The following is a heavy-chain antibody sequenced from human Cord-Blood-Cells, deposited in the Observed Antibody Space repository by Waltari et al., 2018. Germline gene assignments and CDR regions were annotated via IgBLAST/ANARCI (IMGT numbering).Heavy chain of an antibody. D-gene: IGHD1-26*01. CDR2: IYSGGST. Sequence: EVQLVETGGGLIQPGGSLRLSCAASGFTVSSNYMSWVRQAPGKGLEGVSVIYSGGSTYYADSVKGRFTISRDNSKNTLYLQMNSLRAEDTAVYYCAKSSGSYNWFDPWGQGTLVTVSS. J-gene: IGHJ5*02. CDR3: AKSSGSYNWFDP. CDR1: GFTVSSNY. V-gene: IGHV3-53*02.